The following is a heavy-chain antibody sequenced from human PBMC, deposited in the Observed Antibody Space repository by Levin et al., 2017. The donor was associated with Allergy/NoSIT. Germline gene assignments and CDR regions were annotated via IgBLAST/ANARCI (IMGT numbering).Heavy chain of an antibody. CDR2: IYYSGSS. CDR3: ARRLIEKGPYFDY. V-gene: IGHV4-39*01. D-gene: IGHD3-16*01. J-gene: IGHJ4*02. CDR1: GGSFASGSYY. Sequence: PSETLSLTCNVSGGSFASGSYYWGWIRQPPGKGLEWIASIYYSGSSYYNASLQSRATISVDTSRNQFSLKLSSVTTADTAVYYCARRLIEKGPYFDYWGQGILVTVSS.